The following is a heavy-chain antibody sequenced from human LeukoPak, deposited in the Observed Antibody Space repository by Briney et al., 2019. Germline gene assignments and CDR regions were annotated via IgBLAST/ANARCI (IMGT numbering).Heavy chain of an antibody. V-gene: IGHV4-61*02. J-gene: IGHJ4*02. CDR1: GNSISSGDNH. D-gene: IGHD3-22*01. Sequence: SETLSLTCTVSGNSISSGDNHWSWIRQPAGKGLEWIGRIYTSGSTNYNPSLKSRVTISGDTSKNQFSLRLSSVTAADTAVYYCARASYSYDINGWVPFDYWGQGTLVTVSS. CDR2: IYTSGST. CDR3: ARASYSYDINGWVPFDY.